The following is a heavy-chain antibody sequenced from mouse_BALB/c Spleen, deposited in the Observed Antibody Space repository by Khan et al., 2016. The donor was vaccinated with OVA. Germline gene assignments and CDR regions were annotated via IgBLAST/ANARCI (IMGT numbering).Heavy chain of an antibody. CDR3: VSGGKFAY. D-gene: IGHD1-1*02. J-gene: IGHJ3*01. Sequence: QVQLQQSGAKLVRPGVSVKISCTGSGYTFTDYAMHWVKQRHAKSLEWIGVISTYYGDADYNQKFQGKASMTVDTSSSTAYMELARLTSEDSAVYYCVSGGKFAYWGQGTLVTVSA. CDR2: ISTYYGDA. CDR1: GYTFTDYA. V-gene: IGHV1S137*01.